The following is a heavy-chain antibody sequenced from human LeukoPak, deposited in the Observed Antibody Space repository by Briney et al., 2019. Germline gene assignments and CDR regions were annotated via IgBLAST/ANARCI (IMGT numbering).Heavy chain of an antibody. Sequence: GASVKVSCKASGCTFSSYAISWVRQAPGKGLECVSAISGSGGSTYYADSVKGRFTISRDNSKNTLYLQMNSLRAEDTAVYYCAKDFWSGYYDYWGQGTLVTVSS. D-gene: IGHD3-3*01. V-gene: IGHV3-23*01. CDR1: GCTFSSYA. CDR3: AKDFWSGYYDY. J-gene: IGHJ4*02. CDR2: ISGSGGST.